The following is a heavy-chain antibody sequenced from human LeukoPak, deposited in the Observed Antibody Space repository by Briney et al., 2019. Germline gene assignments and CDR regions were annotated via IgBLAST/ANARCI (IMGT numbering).Heavy chain of an antibody. J-gene: IGHJ4*02. CDR2: ISSSGSTI. CDR3: ARERRDGYNFDY. CDR1: GFTFSDYY. V-gene: IGHV3-11*04. D-gene: IGHD5-24*01. Sequence: GGSLRLSCAASGFTFSDYYVSWIRQAPGKGLEWVSYISSSGSTIYYADSVKGRFTISRDNAKNSLYLQMNSLRAEDTAVYYCARERRDGYNFDYWGQGTLVTVSS.